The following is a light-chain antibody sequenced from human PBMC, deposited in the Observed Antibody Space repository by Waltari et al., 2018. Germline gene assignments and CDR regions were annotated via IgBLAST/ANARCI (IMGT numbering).Light chain of an antibody. CDR3: QQTYTSPPT. V-gene: IGKV1-39*01. Sequence: DIQMTQSPSSLSASVGDRVTITFRASRDISRDLNWFRQKPGKAPKLLIYGVSSLQSGVPSRFSGSGSGTDFTLTITSLQPEDFATYYCQQTYTSPPTFGQGTRLEI. CDR2: GVS. CDR1: RDISRD. J-gene: IGKJ5*01.